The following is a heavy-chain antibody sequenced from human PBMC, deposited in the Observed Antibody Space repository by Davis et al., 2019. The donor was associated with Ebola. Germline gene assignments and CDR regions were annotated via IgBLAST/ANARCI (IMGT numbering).Heavy chain of an antibody. D-gene: IGHD6-19*01. V-gene: IGHV1-2*02. CDR1: GYTFTGYY. CDR2: INPNSGGT. J-gene: IGHJ4*02. Sequence: ASVKVSCKASGYTFTGYYMHWVRQAPGQGLEWMGWINPNSGGTNYAQKFQGRVTMTRDMSTSTVYMELSSLRSEDTAVYYCARETAVAGWGFDYWGQGTLVTVSS. CDR3: ARETAVAGWGFDY.